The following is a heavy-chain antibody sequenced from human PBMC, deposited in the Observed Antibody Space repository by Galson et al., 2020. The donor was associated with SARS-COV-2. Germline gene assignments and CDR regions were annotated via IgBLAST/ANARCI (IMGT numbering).Heavy chain of an antibody. V-gene: IGHV3-23*01. CDR2: ISASGTIT. Sequence: GESLKISCVGFGFTFSRYAMSWVRQAPGKGLEWVSSISASGTITYHADSVKGRFTISRDNSRNTLHLQMNSVRGEDTALYYCAKDQGNDYGDQLDYWGQGTLVSVSS. CDR3: AKDQGNDYGDQLDY. J-gene: IGHJ4*02. CDR1: GFTFSRYA. D-gene: IGHD4-17*01.